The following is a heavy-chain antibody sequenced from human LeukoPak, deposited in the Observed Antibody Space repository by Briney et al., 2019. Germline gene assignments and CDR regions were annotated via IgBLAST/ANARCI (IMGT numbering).Heavy chain of an antibody. CDR1: GFTFDDFA. Sequence: PGRSLRLSCAASGFTFDDFAMHCVRHGPGKGVEGFSGITWNSGTLGYADSVKGRFTICRDNAKNSLYLQMNSLRAEDTALYYCANDVIGTGAFDIWGQGTMVTVSS. D-gene: IGHD1-7*01. J-gene: IGHJ3*02. CDR3: ANDVIGTGAFDI. V-gene: IGHV3-9*01. CDR2: ITWNSGTL.